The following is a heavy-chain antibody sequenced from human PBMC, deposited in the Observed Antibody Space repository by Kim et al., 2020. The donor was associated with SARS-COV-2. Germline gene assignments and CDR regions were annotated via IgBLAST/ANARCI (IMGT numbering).Heavy chain of an antibody. CDR2: ISYDGSNK. CDR1: GFTFSSYG. V-gene: IGHV3-30*03. Sequence: GGSLRLSCAASGFTFSSYGMHWVRQAPGKGLEWVAVISYDGSNKYYADSVKGRFTISRDNSKNTLYLQMNSLRAEDTAVYYCAIGRYCSSTSCYSSAFDIGGQGTMVTVSS. CDR3: AIGRYCSSTSCYSSAFDI. J-gene: IGHJ3*02. D-gene: IGHD2-2*01.